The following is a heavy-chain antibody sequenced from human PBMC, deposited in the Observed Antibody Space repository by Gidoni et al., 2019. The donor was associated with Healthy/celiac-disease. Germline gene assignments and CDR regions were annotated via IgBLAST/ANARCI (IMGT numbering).Heavy chain of an antibody. J-gene: IGHJ3*02. CDR1: GFTFSSYW. CDR3: ARDRGSSSPDDAFDI. D-gene: IGHD6-6*01. Sequence: DVQLVESGGGLVQPGGSLRLSCAASGFTFSSYWMHWVRQAPGKGLVWVSRINSDGSSTSYADSVKGRFTISRDNAKNTLYLQMNSLRAEDTAVYYCARDRGSSSPDDAFDIWGQGTMVTVSS. V-gene: IGHV3-74*01. CDR2: INSDGSST.